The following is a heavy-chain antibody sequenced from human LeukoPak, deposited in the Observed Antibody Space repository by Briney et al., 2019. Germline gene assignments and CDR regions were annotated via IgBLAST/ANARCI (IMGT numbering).Heavy chain of an antibody. Sequence: ASVKVSCKASGYTFNNYGVSWVRQAPGQGLEWMGWISTYNGNTNYAQRLQDRVTITTDTSTSTVYRELRSLRSDDTAMYYCATTGDAFKIWGQGTMVAVSS. CDR1: GYTFNNYG. D-gene: IGHD4-17*01. CDR3: ATTGDAFKI. V-gene: IGHV1-18*04. J-gene: IGHJ3*02. CDR2: ISTYNGNT.